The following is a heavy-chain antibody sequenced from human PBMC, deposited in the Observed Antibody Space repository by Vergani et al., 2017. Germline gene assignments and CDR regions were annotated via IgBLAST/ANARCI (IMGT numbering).Heavy chain of an antibody. CDR1: GGSFSGYY. CDR3: ARGPTYYDFWSGYYTVWYFDL. Sequence: QVQLQQWGAGLLKPSETLSLTCAVYGGSFSGYYWSWIRQPPGKGLEWIGEINHSGSTNYNPSLKSRVTISVDTSKNQFSLKLCSVTAADTAVYYCARGPTYYDFWSGYYTVWYFDLWGRGTLVTVSS. D-gene: IGHD3-3*01. J-gene: IGHJ2*01. V-gene: IGHV4-34*01. CDR2: INHSGST.